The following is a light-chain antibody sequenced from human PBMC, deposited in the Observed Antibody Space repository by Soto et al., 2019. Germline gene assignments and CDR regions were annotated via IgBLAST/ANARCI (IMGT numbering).Light chain of an antibody. CDR1: SSDVGYYNL. V-gene: IGLV2-23*01. Sequence: QSVLTQPASVSGSPGQSITISCTGTSSDVGYYNLVSWYQQHPGQAPKLMIYEASKRPSGVSNRFSGSKSDNTASLTISGLQAEDEGDYYCCLYAGSDTMIFGGGTKLTVL. J-gene: IGLJ2*01. CDR3: CLYAGSDTMI. CDR2: EAS.